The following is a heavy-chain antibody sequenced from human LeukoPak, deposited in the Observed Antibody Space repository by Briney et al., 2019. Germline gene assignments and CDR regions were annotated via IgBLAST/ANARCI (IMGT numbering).Heavy chain of an antibody. Sequence: ASVKVSCKASGGTFSSYAISWVRQAPGQGLEWMGRIIPIFGTANYAQKFQGRVTITTDESTSTAYMELSSLRSEDTAVYYCARVPPPWLAYYFDYWGQGTLFTVSS. V-gene: IGHV1-69*05. CDR1: GGTFSSYA. J-gene: IGHJ4*02. CDR2: IIPIFGTA. CDR3: ARVPPPWLAYYFDY. D-gene: IGHD6-19*01.